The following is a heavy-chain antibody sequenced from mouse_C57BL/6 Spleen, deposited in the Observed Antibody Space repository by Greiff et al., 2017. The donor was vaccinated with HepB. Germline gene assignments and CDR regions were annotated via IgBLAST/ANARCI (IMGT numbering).Heavy chain of an antibody. J-gene: IGHJ2*01. Sequence: QVQLKQPGAELVKPGASVKMSCKASGYTFTSYWITWVKQRPGQGLEWIGDIYPGSGSTNYNEKFKSKATLTVDTSSSTAYMQLSSLTSEDSAVYYCARPNYGSSYFDYWGQGTTLTVSS. D-gene: IGHD1-1*01. V-gene: IGHV1-55*01. CDR2: IYPGSGST. CDR3: ARPNYGSSYFDY. CDR1: GYTFTSYW.